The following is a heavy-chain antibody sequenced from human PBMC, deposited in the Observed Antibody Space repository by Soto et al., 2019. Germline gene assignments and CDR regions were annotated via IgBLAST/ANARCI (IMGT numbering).Heavy chain of an antibody. D-gene: IGHD1-26*01. Sequence: EVQVLESGGGLVQPGGSLRLSCAASGFTFSSNGMNWVRQAPGKGLEWVSGIRSDGDTTYNADAVKGRFTVSRDTTKNTVYQQMKSRRGEDTAIYYCVKGKGVGATPDGANCWGQGTLVTVSS. V-gene: IGHV3-23*01. CDR2: IRSDGDTT. CDR1: GFTFSSNG. CDR3: VKGKGVGATPDGANC. J-gene: IGHJ4*02.